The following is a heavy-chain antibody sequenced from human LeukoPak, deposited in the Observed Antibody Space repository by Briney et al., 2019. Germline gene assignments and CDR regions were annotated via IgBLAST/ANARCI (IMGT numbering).Heavy chain of an antibody. CDR1: GFTFDDYA. J-gene: IGHJ5*02. V-gene: IGHV3-9*01. Sequence: SLRLSCAASGFTFDDYAMQWVPQAPGKGLEWVSGISWNSGSIGYADSVKGRFTISRDNDKNSLYLQMNSRRADDTVLYYCAKGLITYSSDSCWFGPRGRGTLVTV. D-gene: IGHD2-15*01. CDR3: AKGLITYSSDSCWFGP. CDR2: ISWNSGSI.